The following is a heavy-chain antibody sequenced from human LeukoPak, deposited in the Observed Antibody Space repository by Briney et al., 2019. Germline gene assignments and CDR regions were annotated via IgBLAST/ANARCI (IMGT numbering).Heavy chain of an antibody. CDR3: ATVNCGADCHA. D-gene: IGHD2-21*02. J-gene: IGHJ5*02. V-gene: IGHV3-74*01. CDR1: GFTFSSSW. Sequence: GGSLRLSCAASGFTFSSSWMHWVRQAPGKGLVWVSRISSDGSSTNYADSVKGRFTISRDNAKNTLYLQMNTLRDEDTAVYYCATVNCGADCHAWGQGTLVTVSS. CDR2: ISSDGSST.